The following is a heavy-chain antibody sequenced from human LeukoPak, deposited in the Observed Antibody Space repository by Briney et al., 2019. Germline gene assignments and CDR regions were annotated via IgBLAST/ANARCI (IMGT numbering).Heavy chain of an antibody. CDR1: GYTFTVYF. V-gene: IGHV1-2*04. Sequence: ASVKVSSMASGYTFTVYFMHWVRQAPGQGLEWMGWINPNIGGTNSTQKFQGSVTMTRDTTISTAYMELSRLRSDDTAVYYCARDNRGILWFGAPRLFYFDYWGQGTLVTVSS. CDR2: INPNIGGT. D-gene: IGHD3-10*01. J-gene: IGHJ4*02. CDR3: ARDNRGILWFGAPRLFYFDY.